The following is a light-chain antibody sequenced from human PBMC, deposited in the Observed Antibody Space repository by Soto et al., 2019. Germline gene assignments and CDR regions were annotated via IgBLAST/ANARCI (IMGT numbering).Light chain of an antibody. CDR2: DAS. V-gene: IGKV3-15*01. CDR1: QSVSSK. CDR3: QRYSDWPQRK. Sequence: IVMTPSPATLSVSPGERATLSFRASQSVSSKLAWYQQKPGQPPRLLIYDASNRATGVPDRFIGSGSGTEFTLTITRLKSEDFAVYYCQRYSDWPQRKVGKGTQVDIK. J-gene: IGKJ1*01.